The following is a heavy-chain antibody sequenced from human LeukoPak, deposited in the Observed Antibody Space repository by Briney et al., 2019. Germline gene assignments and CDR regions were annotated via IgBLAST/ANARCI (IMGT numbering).Heavy chain of an antibody. CDR3: ARQYSSGWYRLSKAANTAFDI. CDR2: IYPGDSDT. V-gene: IGHV5-51*01. Sequence: GESLKISCKGFGFSFTSYWIGWVRQMPGRGLEWMGIIYPGDSDTRYSPSFQGQVTISADKSISTAYLQWSSLKASDTAMYYCARQYSSGWYRLSKAANTAFDIWGQGTMVTVSS. CDR1: GFSFTSYW. J-gene: IGHJ3*02. D-gene: IGHD6-19*01.